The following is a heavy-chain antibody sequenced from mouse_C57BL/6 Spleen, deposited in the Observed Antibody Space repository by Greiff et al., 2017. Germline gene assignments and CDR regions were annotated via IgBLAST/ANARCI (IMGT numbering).Heavy chain of an antibody. CDR2: IWTGGGT. CDR1: GFSLTSYA. V-gene: IGHV2-9-1*01. Sequence: VQVVESGPGLVAPSQSLSITCTVSGFSLTSYAISWVRQPPGKGLEWLGVIWTGGGTNYNSALKSSMSIRKDNSKSQVFLKMNSLQTDDTARYYCASNDGSYWYFDVWGTGTTVTVSS. D-gene: IGHD2-3*01. CDR3: ASNDGSYWYFDV. J-gene: IGHJ1*03.